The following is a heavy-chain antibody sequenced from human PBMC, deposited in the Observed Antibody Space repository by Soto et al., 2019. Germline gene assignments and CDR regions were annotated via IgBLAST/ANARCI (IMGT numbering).Heavy chain of an antibody. CDR1: DDSINSDKYY. CDR3: ARLEGLATISYYFCF. CDR2: IYYRGNA. D-gene: IGHD5-12*01. Sequence: QLQLQESGPGLVKPSETLSLTCSVSDDSINSDKYYWGWIRQPPGKGLEWIGSIYYRGNAYYNPSLQTRVTMSPDNSKSQFSLKLNSVTAADSAVYFCARLEGLATISYYFCFWGAGALVTVSS. J-gene: IGHJ4*02. V-gene: IGHV4-39*01.